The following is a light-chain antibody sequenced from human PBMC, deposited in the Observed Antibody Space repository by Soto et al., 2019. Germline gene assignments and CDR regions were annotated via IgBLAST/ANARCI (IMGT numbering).Light chain of an antibody. CDR3: QQYDDWPPWT. CDR1: QSVSSY. J-gene: IGKJ1*01. V-gene: IGKV3D-15*01. Sequence: EFVLTQSPGTLSLSPGERATLSCRASQSVSSYLAWYQQKPGQAPRLLIYDASNRATGIPARFSGSGSGTAFTLTISSLQSEDFAIYYCQQYDDWPPWTFGQGTKVDIK. CDR2: DAS.